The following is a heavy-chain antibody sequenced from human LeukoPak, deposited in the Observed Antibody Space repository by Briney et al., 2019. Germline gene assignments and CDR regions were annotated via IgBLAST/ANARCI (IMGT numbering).Heavy chain of an antibody. CDR1: GGSINTYY. Sequence: PSETLSLTCTDSGGSINTYYWNWIRQPPGKGLEWIGYIYHSGGTTYNPSLESRVTLSVDTSKNQFSLKLHSVTAADTAVYYCARDSTGGSYYDSWGQGTLVTVSS. CDR3: ARDSTGGSYYDS. CDR2: IYHSGGT. V-gene: IGHV4-59*01. J-gene: IGHJ4*02. D-gene: IGHD1-26*01.